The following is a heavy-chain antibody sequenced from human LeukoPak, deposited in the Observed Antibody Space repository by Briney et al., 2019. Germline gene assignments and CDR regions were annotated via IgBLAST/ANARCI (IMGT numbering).Heavy chain of an antibody. D-gene: IGHD3-3*01. J-gene: IGHJ3*02. CDR3: ARLPYYDFWSGSKQDDAFDI. CDR2: IYPGDSDT. Sequence: GESLKISCKGSGYSFTSYWIGWVRQMPGKGLEWMGIIYPGDSDTRYSPSFQGQVTISADKSISTAYLQWSSLKASDTAMYYCARLPYYDFWSGSKQDDAFDIWGQGTMVTVSS. V-gene: IGHV5-51*01. CDR1: GYSFTSYW.